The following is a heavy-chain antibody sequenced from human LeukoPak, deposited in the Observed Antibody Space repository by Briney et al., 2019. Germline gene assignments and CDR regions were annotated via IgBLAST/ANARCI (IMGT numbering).Heavy chain of an antibody. D-gene: IGHD4-17*01. CDR1: GFTFSSYA. J-gene: IGHJ3*02. Sequence: GGSLRLSCAASGFTFSSYAMSWVRQAPGKGLEWVSAISGSGGSTYYADSVKGQFTISRDNSKNTLYLQMNSLRAEDTAVYYCAKQDYGDYVSSAFDIWGQGTMVTVSS. CDR3: AKQDYGDYVSSAFDI. CDR2: ISGSGGST. V-gene: IGHV3-23*01.